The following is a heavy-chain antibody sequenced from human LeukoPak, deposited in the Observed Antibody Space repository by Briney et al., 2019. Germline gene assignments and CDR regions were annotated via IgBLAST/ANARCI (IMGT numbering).Heavy chain of an antibody. V-gene: IGHV1-8*01. J-gene: IGHJ4*02. D-gene: IGHD3-22*01. Sequence: ASVKVSCKASGYTFTSYDINWVRQATGQGLEWMGWMNPNSGNTGYAQKFQGRVTMTRNTSISTAYLELSSLRSEDTAVYYCARDRQLDYYDSSGYYLDYWGQGTLVTVSS. CDR1: GYTFTSYD. CDR3: ARDRQLDYYDSSGYYLDY. CDR2: MNPNSGNT.